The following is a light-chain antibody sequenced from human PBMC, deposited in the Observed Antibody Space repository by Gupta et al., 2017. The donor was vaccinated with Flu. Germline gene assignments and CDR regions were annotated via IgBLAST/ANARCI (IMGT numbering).Light chain of an antibody. CDR3: QNDNSYPWT. CDR2: KAS. Sequence: DIQMTQSPSTLSASVGDRVTITCRASQSISIWLAWFQKKPGKAPKPLIYKASSLESGVPSRFSGSGSGTEFSLTISSLQPDDFATYYCQNDNSYPWTFGQGTKVEIK. J-gene: IGKJ1*01. V-gene: IGKV1-5*03. CDR1: QSISIW.